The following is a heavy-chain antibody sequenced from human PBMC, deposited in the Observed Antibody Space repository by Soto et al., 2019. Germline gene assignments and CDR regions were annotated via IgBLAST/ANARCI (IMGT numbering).Heavy chain of an antibody. CDR3: ARDSDYYSSGSFDY. V-gene: IGHV4-31*03. CDR2: IYYSGSS. CDR1: GDSISSSGYY. J-gene: IGHJ4*02. Sequence: SETLSLTCSVSGDSISSSGYYWSWIRQRPGKGLEWIGNIYYSGSSYNNPSLKSRVTISVNTSKNQFSLNLRSVIAADTAVCYCARDSDYYSSGSFDYWGQGTLVTVSS. D-gene: IGHD3-10*01.